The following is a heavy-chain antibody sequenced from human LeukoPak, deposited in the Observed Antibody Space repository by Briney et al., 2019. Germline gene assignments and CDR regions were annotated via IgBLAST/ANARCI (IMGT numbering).Heavy chain of an antibody. CDR3: ARGLVSSSWYGNGANYYGMDV. V-gene: IGHV1-18*01. J-gene: IGHJ6*02. Sequence: ASVTVSFKASGYTFTNYGISWVRQAAGQGLEGMGWISAYNGNTNYPQKLQGRVTMPRNTSISTAYMELSSLRSEDTAVYYCARGLVSSSWYGNGANYYGMDVWGQGTTVTVSS. D-gene: IGHD6-13*01. CDR1: GYTFTNYG. CDR2: ISAYNGNT.